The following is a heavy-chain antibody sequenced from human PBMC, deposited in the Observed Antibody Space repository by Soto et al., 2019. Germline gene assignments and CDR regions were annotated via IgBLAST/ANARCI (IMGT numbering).Heavy chain of an antibody. CDR2: IYYSGST. CDR3: ARDEVRGVIITVDAFDI. J-gene: IGHJ3*02. D-gene: IGHD3-10*01. Sequence: SETLSLTCTVSGGSISSYYWSWIRQPPGKGLEWIGYIYYSGSTNYNPSLKSRVTISVDTSKNQFSLKLSSVTAADTAVYYCARDEVRGVIITVDAFDIWGQGTMVTVS. V-gene: IGHV4-59*01. CDR1: GGSISSYY.